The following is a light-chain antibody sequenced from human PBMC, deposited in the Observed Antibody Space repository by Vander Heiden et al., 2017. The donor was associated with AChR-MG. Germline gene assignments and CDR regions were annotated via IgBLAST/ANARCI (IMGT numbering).Light chain of an antibody. Sequence: DAVMTQTPPFLSVTPGQPASISCKSSQSLLHTTGENFLQWYFQGPGQSPQLLIYEVSSRSSGVPDRFSGSGSGTDFTLTIRRVEAEDVGIYYCMQGKHLPRTFGQGTKVEI. CDR2: EVS. J-gene: IGKJ1*01. V-gene: IGKV2-29*02. CDR1: QSLLHTTGENF. CDR3: MQGKHLPRT.